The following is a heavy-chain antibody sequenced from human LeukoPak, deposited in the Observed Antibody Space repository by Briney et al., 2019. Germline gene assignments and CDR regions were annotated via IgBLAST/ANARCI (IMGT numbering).Heavy chain of an antibody. CDR1: VYTFTNYG. CDR2: INPIFETT. CDR3: AKTPTSPAHGYPFES. Sequence: SEKVSCKGSVYTFTNYGISWVRQAPGHGLEWMGGINPIFETTNYAQKIQGRVSITADASASTAYMELSSLRSEDTDVFYCAKTPTSPAHGYPFESWGQGTLVTVSS. J-gene: IGHJ4*02. V-gene: IGHV1-69*13. D-gene: IGHD3-22*01.